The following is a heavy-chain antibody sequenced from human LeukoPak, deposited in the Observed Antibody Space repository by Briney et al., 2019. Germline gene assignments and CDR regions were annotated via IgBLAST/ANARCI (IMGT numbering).Heavy chain of an antibody. D-gene: IGHD5-12*01. V-gene: IGHV3-30*03. CDR2: TSYDGSNK. Sequence: GGSLRLSCAASGFTFSDYYMSWIRQAPGKGLEWVAITSYDGSNKYYADSVKGRFTISRDISKNTLFLQMNSLRAEDTAVYYCARSAAAGRIVATFAYWGQGTLVTVSS. CDR3: ARSAAAGRIVATFAY. J-gene: IGHJ4*02. CDR1: GFTFSDYY.